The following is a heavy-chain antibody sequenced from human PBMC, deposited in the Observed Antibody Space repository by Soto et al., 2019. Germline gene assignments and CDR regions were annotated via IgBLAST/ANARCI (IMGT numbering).Heavy chain of an antibody. CDR1: GGSISSGGYY. J-gene: IGHJ6*02. D-gene: IGHD6-19*01. CDR2: IYYSGST. CDR3: ARGSSGFGYYGMDV. V-gene: IGHV4-31*03. Sequence: QVQLQESGPGLVKPSQTLSLTCTVSGGSISSGGYYWSWIRQHPGKGLEWIGYIYYSGSTYYNPSLKSRVTISVDTSKNPFSLKLSSVTAADTAVYYCARGSSGFGYYGMDVWGQGTTVTVSS.